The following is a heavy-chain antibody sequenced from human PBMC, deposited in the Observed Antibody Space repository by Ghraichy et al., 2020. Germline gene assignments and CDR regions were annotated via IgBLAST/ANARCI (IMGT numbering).Heavy chain of an antibody. CDR2: ISESGGST. D-gene: IGHD1-26*01. CDR1: GFTFSSYA. CDR3: AIGVRSPYYFDY. Sequence: GGSLRLSCAASGFTFSSYAMSWVRQPPGKGLEWVSTISESGGSTYYADSLKGRFTISRDNSKNTLDLQMNSLRAEDTALYYCAIGVRSPYYFDYWGQGTLVTVSS. V-gene: IGHV3-23*01. J-gene: IGHJ4*02.